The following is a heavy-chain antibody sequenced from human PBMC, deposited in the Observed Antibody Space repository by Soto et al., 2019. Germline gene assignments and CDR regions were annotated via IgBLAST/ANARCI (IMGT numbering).Heavy chain of an antibody. V-gene: IGHV3-30-3*01. CDR3: ARDKSLASHGSGSLMDY. D-gene: IGHD3-10*01. Sequence: GGSLRLSCASSGFTLSSYAMHWVRQAPGKGLEWVAVISYDGSNKYYADSVKGRFTISRDNSKNTLYLQMNSLRAEDTAVYYCARDKSLASHGSGSLMDYWGQGTLVTVSS. CDR1: GFTLSSYA. J-gene: IGHJ4*02. CDR2: ISYDGSNK.